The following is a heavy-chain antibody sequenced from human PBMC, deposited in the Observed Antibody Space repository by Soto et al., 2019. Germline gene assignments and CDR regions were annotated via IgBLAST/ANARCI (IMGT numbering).Heavy chain of an antibody. CDR1: GGSFSGYY. CDR3: ARGRIVVVPASRYGMDV. D-gene: IGHD2-2*01. Sequence: QVQLQQWGAGLLKPSETLSLTCAVYGGSFSGYYWSWIRQPPGKGLEWIGEINHSGSTNYNPSLQSRATISVDTSKNQFSLKLSSVTAADTAVYYCARGRIVVVPASRYGMDVWGQGTTVTVSS. CDR2: INHSGST. J-gene: IGHJ6*02. V-gene: IGHV4-34*01.